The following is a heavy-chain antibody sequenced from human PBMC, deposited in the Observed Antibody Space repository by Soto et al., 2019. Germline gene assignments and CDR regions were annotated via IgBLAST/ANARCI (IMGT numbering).Heavy chain of an antibody. CDR2: ISDSGGSA. CDR1: GFTFSNYA. V-gene: IGHV3-23*01. CDR3: AKDRLAGNFDY. Sequence: GGSLRLSCAASGFTFSNYAMSWVRQAPGKGLEWVSGISDSGGSAYNADSVKGRFTISRDNAKSTLYLQMNSLRAEDTAVYYCAKDRLAGNFDYWGQGTQVTVSS. J-gene: IGHJ4*02.